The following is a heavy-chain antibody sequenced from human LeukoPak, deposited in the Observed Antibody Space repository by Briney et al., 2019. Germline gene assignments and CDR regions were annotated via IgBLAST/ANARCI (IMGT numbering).Heavy chain of an antibody. V-gene: IGHV1-69*05. J-gene: IGHJ4*02. D-gene: IGHD5-18*01. CDR3: ARELGEYSYGPLTY. CDR1: GGTFSSYA. Sequence: ASVKVSCXASGGTFSSYAISWVRQAPGQGLEWMGGIIPIFGTANYAQKFQGRVTMTRDTSISTAYMELSRLRSDDTAVYYCARELGEYSYGPLTYWGQGTLVTVSS. CDR2: IIPIFGTA.